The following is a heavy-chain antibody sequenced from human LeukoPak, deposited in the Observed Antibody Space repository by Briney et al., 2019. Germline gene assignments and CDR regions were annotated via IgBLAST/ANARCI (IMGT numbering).Heavy chain of an antibody. Sequence: GASVKVSCKSSAGTFSSYANSWVRQAPGQGLEWMGGIIPIFGTANYAQKFQGRVTITADESTSTAYMELSSLRSEDTAVYYCAIHDYGDFCFDYWGQGTLVTVSS. CDR3: AIHDYGDFCFDY. CDR1: AGTFSSYA. D-gene: IGHD4-17*01. V-gene: IGHV1-69*13. CDR2: IIPIFGTA. J-gene: IGHJ4*02.